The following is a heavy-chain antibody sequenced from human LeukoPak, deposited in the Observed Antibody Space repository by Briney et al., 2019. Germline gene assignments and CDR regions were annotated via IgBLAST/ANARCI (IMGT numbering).Heavy chain of an antibody. V-gene: IGHV3-23*01. J-gene: IGHJ4*02. CDR2: FRDSGDNT. CDR3: AKSFIGRWYAFDY. Sequence: GGSLRLSCAASGFTFSSNWMSWVRQAPGKGLEWVSGFRDSGDNTFYAEYAKGRFTISRDTSKNTLHLQMNSLRVEDTAIYYCAKSFIGRWYAFDYWGQGTLVTVSS. D-gene: IGHD6-13*01. CDR1: GFTFSSNW.